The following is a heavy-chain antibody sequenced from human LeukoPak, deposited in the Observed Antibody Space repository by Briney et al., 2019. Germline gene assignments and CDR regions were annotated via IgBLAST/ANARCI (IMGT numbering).Heavy chain of an antibody. CDR2: ISSSSCI. J-gene: IGHJ4*02. CDR3: ARAMYYDILTGYYNPSSVFDY. Sequence: GGSLRLSCAASGFTFSSYSMNWVRQAPGKGLEWVSSISSSSCIYYADSVKGRFTISRDNAKNSLYLQMNSLRAEDTAVYYCARAMYYDILTGYYNPSSVFDYWGQGTLVTVSS. D-gene: IGHD3-9*01. V-gene: IGHV3-21*01. CDR1: GFTFSSYS.